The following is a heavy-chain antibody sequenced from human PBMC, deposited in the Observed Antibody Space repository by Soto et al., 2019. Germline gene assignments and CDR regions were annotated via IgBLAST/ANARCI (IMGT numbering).Heavy chain of an antibody. D-gene: IGHD5-12*01. CDR1: GVPFSGYY. J-gene: IGHJ3*02. CDR3: AREPPVRLGNAFDI. Sequence: SETLSLTCAFYGVPFSGYYWSWFRQSPGKGPEWIGYVYHSGTTNYNPSLKSRVTMSLDTSKNQFSLKLSAVTTADTAVYYCAREPPVRLGNAFDIWGQGTMVT. V-gene: IGHV4-34*01. CDR2: VYHSGTT.